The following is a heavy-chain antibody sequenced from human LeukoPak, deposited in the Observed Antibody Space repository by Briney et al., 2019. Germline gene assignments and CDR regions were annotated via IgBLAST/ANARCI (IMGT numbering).Heavy chain of an antibody. CDR2: ISSTSSTV. CDR3: ARNFMGAFSAFDS. J-gene: IGHJ4*02. D-gene: IGHD1-26*01. Sequence: PGGSLRLSCAASGFTFSSYSMTWVRQAPGKGLEWVSYISSTSSTVYYADSVKGRFTISRDNVKNSLYLQMNSLRAEDTAVYYCARNFMGAFSAFDSWGRGTLVSVSS. CDR1: GFTFSSYS. V-gene: IGHV3-48*01.